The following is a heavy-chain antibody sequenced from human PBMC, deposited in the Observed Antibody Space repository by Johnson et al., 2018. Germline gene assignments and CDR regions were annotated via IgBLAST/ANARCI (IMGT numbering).Heavy chain of an antibody. D-gene: IGHD6-13*01. CDR3: APRIAAAEHAFDI. J-gene: IGHJ3*02. CDR1: GFTFSSYS. V-gene: IGHV3-21*01. Sequence: VQLVESGGGLVKPGGSLRLSCAASGFTFSSYSMNWVRQAPGKGLEWVSSISSSSSYIYYADSVKGRFTISRDNAKNSLYLQMNSLRAEEPAVYYCAPRIAAAEHAFDIWGQGTMVTVSS. CDR2: ISSSSSYI.